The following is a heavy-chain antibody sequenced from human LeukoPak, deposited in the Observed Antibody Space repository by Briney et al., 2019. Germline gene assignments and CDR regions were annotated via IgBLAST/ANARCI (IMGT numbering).Heavy chain of an antibody. J-gene: IGHJ5*02. CDR1: GFIFSSYE. D-gene: IGHD5/OR15-5a*01. V-gene: IGHV3-48*03. CDR3: ARDSPTSTRYNWFDP. CDR2: IDSSGTTV. Sequence: GSLRLSCAASGFIFSSYEMNWVRQASGKGLEWISFIDSSGTTVFYADSVKGRFTISRDNAKNSMSLEMNSLSDEDTAVYYCARDSPTSTRYNWFDPWGQGTLVTVSS.